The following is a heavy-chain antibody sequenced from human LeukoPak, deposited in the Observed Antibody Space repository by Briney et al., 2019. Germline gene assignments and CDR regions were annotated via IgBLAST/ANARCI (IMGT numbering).Heavy chain of an antibody. CDR3: ARGNYGDSNWFDP. Sequence: GGSLRLSCAASGFTFSSYWMHWVRQAPGKGLVWVSRINSDGSSTSYADSVKGRFTISRDNAKNTLYLQMNGLRAEDTAVYYCARGNYGDSNWFDPWGQGTLVTVSS. J-gene: IGHJ5*02. D-gene: IGHD4-17*01. CDR2: INSDGSST. V-gene: IGHV3-74*01. CDR1: GFTFSSYW.